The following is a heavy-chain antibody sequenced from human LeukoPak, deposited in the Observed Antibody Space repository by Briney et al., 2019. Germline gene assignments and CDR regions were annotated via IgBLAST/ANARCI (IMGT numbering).Heavy chain of an antibody. CDR2: ISGSGGNT. V-gene: IGHV3-23*01. CDR3: AKAGSGWYDFQH. CDR1: GFTFSSYA. D-gene: IGHD6-19*01. Sequence: PGGSLRLSCAASGFTFSSYAMSWVRQAPGKGLEWVSSISGSGGNTYYADSVKGRFTISRDNSKNTLYLQMNSLRAEDTAVYYCAKAGSGWYDFQHWGQGTLVTVSS. J-gene: IGHJ1*01.